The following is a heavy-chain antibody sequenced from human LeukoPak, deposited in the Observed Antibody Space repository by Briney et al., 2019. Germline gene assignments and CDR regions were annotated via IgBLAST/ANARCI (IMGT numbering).Heavy chain of an antibody. CDR3: ARGYCTNAVCSLGPTQA. Sequence: PSETLSLTCTVSGGSISSSSDYWGWIRQPPGKGLEWIGSIYSSGSTYYNPSLKSRVTISVDTSNNQFSLKLSSVTAADTAIYYCARGYCTNAVCSLGPTQAWGQGTLVTVSS. J-gene: IGHJ4*02. D-gene: IGHD2-8*01. CDR1: GGSISSSSDY. CDR2: IYSSGST. V-gene: IGHV4-39*07.